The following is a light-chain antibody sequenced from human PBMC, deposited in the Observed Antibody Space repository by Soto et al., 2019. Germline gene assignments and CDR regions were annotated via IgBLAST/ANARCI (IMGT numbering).Light chain of an antibody. V-gene: IGKV3-15*01. CDR1: QSVSSN. Sequence: EIVMTQSPATLSVSPGERATLSCRASQSVSSNLAWYQLKPGQAPRLLIHGASTRATGVPARFSGSGSGTEFTLTISSLQSEDFAVYYCQHYNIWPYTFGQGTKLEIK. CDR2: GAS. J-gene: IGKJ2*01. CDR3: QHYNIWPYT.